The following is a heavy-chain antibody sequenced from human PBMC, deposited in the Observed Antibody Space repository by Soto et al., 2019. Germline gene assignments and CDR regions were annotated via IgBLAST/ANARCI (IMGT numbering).Heavy chain of an antibody. Sequence: PGGSLRLSCAASEFSFSDYGMHWVRQSPGKGLEWLAVISYDGSNKYYADSVKGRFTVSRDNSKKTLYLQISRLSVEDTAVYYCAKESFDYVWGSNRAQFLDFWGLGTLVTVSS. D-gene: IGHD3-16*02. CDR1: EFSFSDYG. CDR2: ISYDGSNK. J-gene: IGHJ4*02. V-gene: IGHV3-30*18. CDR3: AKESFDYVWGSNRAQFLDF.